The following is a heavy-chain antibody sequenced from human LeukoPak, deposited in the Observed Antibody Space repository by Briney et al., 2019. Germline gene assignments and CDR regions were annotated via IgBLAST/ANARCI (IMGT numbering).Heavy chain of an antibody. V-gene: IGHV3-21*01. CDR3: ARSFLGNCGGDCYLFGY. CDR1: GFTVSSNY. Sequence: GGSLRLSCAASGFTVSSNYMSWVRQAPGKGLEWVSSISSSSSYIYYADSVKGRFTISRDNAKNSLYLQMNSLRAEDTAVYYCARSFLGNCGGDCYLFGYWGQGTLVIVSS. D-gene: IGHD2-21*02. J-gene: IGHJ4*02. CDR2: ISSSSSYI.